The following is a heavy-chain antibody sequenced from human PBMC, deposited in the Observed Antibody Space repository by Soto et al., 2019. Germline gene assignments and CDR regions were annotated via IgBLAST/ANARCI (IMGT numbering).Heavy chain of an antibody. J-gene: IGHJ4*02. V-gene: IGHV3-23*01. Sequence: PGGSLRLSCATSGFTFSGYAMSWVRQGPGKGLEWVSTIAPIGYSTHYADSVKGRFTISRDDSKSTLDLQMNSLRAEDTAVYYCTTVFEYWGQGTPVTVSS. CDR3: TTVFEY. CDR1: GFTFSGYA. CDR2: IAPIGYST.